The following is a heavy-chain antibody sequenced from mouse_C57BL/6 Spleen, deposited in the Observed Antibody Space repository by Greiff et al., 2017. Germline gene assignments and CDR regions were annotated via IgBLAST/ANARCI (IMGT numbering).Heavy chain of an antibody. CDR2: IYPGDGDT. CDR3: ARRDSNYHYYYAMDY. J-gene: IGHJ4*01. V-gene: IGHV1-80*01. CDR1: GYAFSSYW. D-gene: IGHD2-5*01. Sequence: QVQLQQSGAELVKPGASVKISCKASGYAFSSYWMNWVKQRPGKGLEWIGQIYPGDGDTNYNGKFKGKATLTADKSSSTAYMQLSSLTSEDSAVYFSARRDSNYHYYYAMDYWGQGTSVTVSS.